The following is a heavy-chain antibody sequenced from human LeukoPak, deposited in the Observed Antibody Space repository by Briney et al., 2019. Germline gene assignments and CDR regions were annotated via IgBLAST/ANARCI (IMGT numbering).Heavy chain of an antibody. CDR3: ARVRADSSSWFHYYYGMDV. CDR1: GFTFSSYS. Sequence: GGSLRLSCAASGFTFSSYSMNWVRQAPGKGLEWVSSISSSSSYIYYADSVKGRFTISRDNAKNSLYLQMNSLRAEDTAVYYCARVRADSSSWFHYYYGMDVWGQGTTVTVSS. D-gene: IGHD6-13*01. J-gene: IGHJ6*02. CDR2: ISSSSSYI. V-gene: IGHV3-21*01.